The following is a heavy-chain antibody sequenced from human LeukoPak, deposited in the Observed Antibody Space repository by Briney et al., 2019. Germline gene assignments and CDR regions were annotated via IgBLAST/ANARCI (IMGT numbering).Heavy chain of an antibody. V-gene: IGHV4-34*01. CDR3: ARVGYSYVINDWSRTGLGAYPTKYYYHLDV. CDR1: GGSFSGYY. Sequence: PSETLSLTCAVYGGSFSGYYWRWIRQPPGKGLEWIGEINHRGSTNDNPSLKRRVTISGAPSKHQFSLQLSSVTAADTAVYFCARVGYSYVINDWSRTGLGAYPTKYYYHLDVWGKGTTVTVSS. D-gene: IGHD5-18*01. CDR2: INHRGST. J-gene: IGHJ6*03.